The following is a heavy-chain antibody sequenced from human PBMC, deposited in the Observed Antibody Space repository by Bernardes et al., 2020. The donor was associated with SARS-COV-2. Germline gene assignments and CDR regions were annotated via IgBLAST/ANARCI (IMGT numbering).Heavy chain of an antibody. V-gene: IGHV4-39*01. J-gene: IGHJ4*02. CDR3: ARHGPEWELLQLDY. Sequence: SETLSLTCTVSGGSISSSSYYWGWIRQPPGKGLEWIGSIYYSGSTYYNPSLKSRVTISVDTSKNQFSLKLSSVTAADTAVYYCARHGPEWELLQLDYWGQGTLVTVSS. CDR1: GGSISSSSYY. D-gene: IGHD1-26*01. CDR2: IYYSGST.